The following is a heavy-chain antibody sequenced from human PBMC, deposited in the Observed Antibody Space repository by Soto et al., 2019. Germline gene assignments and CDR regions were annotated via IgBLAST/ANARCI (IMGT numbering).Heavy chain of an antibody. CDR1: GYTFTSYG. CDR3: VGANETSFEAFDI. Sequence: ASVKVSCKASGYTFTSYGISWVRQAPGQGLEWMGWISAYNGNTNYAQKLQGRVTINPDTSKNQFSLQLNSVTPEDTAVYYCVGANETSFEAFDIWGQGTMVTVSS. V-gene: IGHV1-18*01. CDR2: ISAYNGNT. D-gene: IGHD1-1*01. J-gene: IGHJ3*02.